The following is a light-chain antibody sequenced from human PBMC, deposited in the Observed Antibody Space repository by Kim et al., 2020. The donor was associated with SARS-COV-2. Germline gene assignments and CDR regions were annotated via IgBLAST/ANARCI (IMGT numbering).Light chain of an antibody. J-gene: IGKJ5*01. CDR1: QGIGTY. Sequence: ASVGDRVTITCRASQGIGTYLAWYQQKPGEAPKLLIYAASTLQSGVPSRFSGIGSATDFTLTITSLQPEDFATYYCQQLEYYPITFGQGTRLEIK. CDR2: AAS. CDR3: QQLEYYPIT. V-gene: IGKV1-9*01.